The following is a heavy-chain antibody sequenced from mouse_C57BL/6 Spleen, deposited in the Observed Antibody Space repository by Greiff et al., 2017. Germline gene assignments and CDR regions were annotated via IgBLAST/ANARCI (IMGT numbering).Heavy chain of an antibody. CDR2: ISDGGSYT. CDR3: ARDADYDYDGYFDY. CDR1: GFTFSSYA. V-gene: IGHV5-4*01. D-gene: IGHD2-4*01. J-gene: IGHJ2*01. Sequence: EVHLVESGGGLVKPGGSLKLSCAASGFTFSSYAMSWVRQTPEKRLEWVATISDGGSYTYYPDNVKGRFTISRDNAKNNLYLQMSHLKSEDTAMYYCARDADYDYDGYFDYWGQGTTLTVSS.